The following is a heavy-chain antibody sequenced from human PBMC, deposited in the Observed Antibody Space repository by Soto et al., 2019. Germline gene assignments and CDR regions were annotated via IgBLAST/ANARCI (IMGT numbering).Heavy chain of an antibody. D-gene: IGHD3-3*01. CDR2: IYWNDDK. V-gene: IGHV2-5*01. J-gene: IGHJ4*02. CDR3: AHRGSLRFLEWLPYFDY. Sequence: GSGPTLVNPTQTLTLTCTFSGLSLSTSGVGVGWIRQPPGKALEWLALIYWNDDKRYSPSLKSRLTITKDTSKNQVVLTMTNMDPVDTATYYCAHRGSLRFLEWLPYFDYWGQGTLVTVSS. CDR1: GLSLSTSGVG.